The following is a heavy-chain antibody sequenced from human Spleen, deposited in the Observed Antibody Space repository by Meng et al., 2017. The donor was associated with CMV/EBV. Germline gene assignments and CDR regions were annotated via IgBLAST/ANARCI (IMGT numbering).Heavy chain of an antibody. CDR2: ISWNSGTI. D-gene: IGHD3-3*01. CDR3: VKGGLRFLEWGWYPV. CDR1: GFTFDVYA. Sequence: SLKISCAASGFTFDVYAMHWVRQRPGKGLEWVSGISWNSGTIGYADSVKGRFTISRDNAKNSLYLQMSSLRPEDTALYYCVKGGLRFLEWGWYPVWGQGTTVTVSS. J-gene: IGHJ6*02. V-gene: IGHV3-9*01.